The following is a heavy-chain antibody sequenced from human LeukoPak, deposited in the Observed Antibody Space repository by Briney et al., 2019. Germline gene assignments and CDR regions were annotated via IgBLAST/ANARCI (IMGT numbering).Heavy chain of an antibody. CDR1: GGSISSYY. CDR2: IYYSGST. CDR3: ARGSAYYYDSSGYPTFDY. Sequence: SETLSLTCTVSGGSISSYYWSWIRQPPGKRLEWIGYIYYSGSTNYNTSLKSRVTISVDTSKNQFSLKLSSVTAADTAVYYCARGSAYYYDSSGYPTFDYWGQGTLLTVSS. D-gene: IGHD3-22*01. J-gene: IGHJ4*02. V-gene: IGHV4-59*01.